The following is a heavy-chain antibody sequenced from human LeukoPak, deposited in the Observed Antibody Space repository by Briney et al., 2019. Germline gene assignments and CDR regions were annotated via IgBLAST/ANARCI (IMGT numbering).Heavy chain of an antibody. CDR1: GGSISSSSYY. V-gene: IGHV4-39*07. Sequence: SETLSLTCTVSGGSISSSSYYWGWIRQPPGKGLEWIGSIYYSGSTYYSPSLKSRVTISVDTSKNQFSLKLSSVTAADTAVYYCARDRTIFGVVIIPGDAFDIWGQGTMVTVSS. CDR2: IYYSGST. D-gene: IGHD3-3*01. J-gene: IGHJ3*02. CDR3: ARDRTIFGVVIIPGDAFDI.